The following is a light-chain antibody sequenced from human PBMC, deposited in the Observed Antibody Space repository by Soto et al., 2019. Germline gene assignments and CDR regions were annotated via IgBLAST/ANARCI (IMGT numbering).Light chain of an antibody. V-gene: IGKV1-5*03. Sequence: DIQMTQSPSTLSASVEDRVAITCRASQNIGDLLAWYQQKPGEAPKLHIYKASYLESGVPSRFSGSGSGTEFTLPISSLQPGDLANYYCQHYSAFSVTFGQGTKVEIK. CDR3: QHYSAFSVT. CDR1: QNIGDL. CDR2: KAS. J-gene: IGKJ1*01.